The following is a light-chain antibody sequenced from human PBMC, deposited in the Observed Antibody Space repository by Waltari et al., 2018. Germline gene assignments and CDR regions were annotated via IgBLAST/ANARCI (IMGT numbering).Light chain of an antibody. J-gene: IGKJ2*01. V-gene: IGKV3-15*01. CDR3: QQYNNWPPYT. Sequence: EIVMTQSPATLSVSPGERATLSCRASQSVSSNLAWYQQKPGQPLRLLIFDASRSATGIPARFSGSGSGTEFTLTISSLQSEDFAVYYCQQYNNWPPYTFGQGTKLEIK. CDR1: QSVSSN. CDR2: DAS.